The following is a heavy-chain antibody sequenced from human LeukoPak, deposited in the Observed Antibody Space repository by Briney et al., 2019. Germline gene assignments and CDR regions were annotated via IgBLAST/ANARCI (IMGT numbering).Heavy chain of an antibody. Sequence: ASVKVSCKASGGTFSSYAISWVRQAPGQGLEWMGRIMPIFGTANYAQKFQGRVTITTDESTSTAYMELSSLRSDDTAVYYCARDKSLYSGASGYWGQGTLVTVSS. D-gene: IGHD5-12*01. J-gene: IGHJ4*02. CDR3: ARDKSLYSGASGY. V-gene: IGHV1-69*05. CDR2: IMPIFGTA. CDR1: GGTFSSYA.